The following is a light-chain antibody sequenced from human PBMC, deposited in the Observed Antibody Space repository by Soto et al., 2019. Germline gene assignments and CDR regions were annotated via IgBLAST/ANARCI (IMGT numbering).Light chain of an antibody. CDR3: QTWVTGIVV. V-gene: IGLV4-69*01. J-gene: IGLJ2*01. CDR1: SGHSSYA. Sequence: QLVLTQSPSASASLGASVKLTCTLSSGHSSYAIAWHQQQPEKGPRYLMNLNIDGSHSKGDGIPDRFSGSSSGAERYLTISSLQSEDEADYYCQTWVTGIVVFGGGTKVTLL. CDR2: LNIDGSH.